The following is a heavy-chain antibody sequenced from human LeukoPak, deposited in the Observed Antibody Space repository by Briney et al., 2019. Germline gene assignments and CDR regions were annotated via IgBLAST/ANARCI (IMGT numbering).Heavy chain of an antibody. CDR3: ARQYYNSSGYSVGSYYMDV. D-gene: IGHD3-22*01. V-gene: IGHV1-46*01. CDR1: GYTFTSYY. CDR2: INPSGGST. J-gene: IGHJ6*03. Sequence: GASVKVSCKASGYTFTSYYMHWVRQAPGEGLEWMGIINPSGGSTSYAQKFQGRVTMTRDMSTSTVYMELSSLRSEDTAVYYCARQYYNSSGYSVGSYYMDVWGKGTTVTVSS.